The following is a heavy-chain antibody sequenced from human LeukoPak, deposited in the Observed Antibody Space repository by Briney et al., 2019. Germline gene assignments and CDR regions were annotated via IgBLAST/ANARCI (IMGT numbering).Heavy chain of an antibody. Sequence: SXXVSCKVSGYTLTELSMHWVRQAPGKGLEGMGGFDPEDGETIYTHKFQGRVTMTEDTSTDTAYMELSSLRSEDTAVYYCATAVFGVVIIPNYFDYWGQGTLVTVSS. CDR2: FDPEDGET. CDR3: ATAVFGVVIIPNYFDY. D-gene: IGHD3-3*01. CDR1: GYTLTELS. J-gene: IGHJ4*02. V-gene: IGHV1-24*01.